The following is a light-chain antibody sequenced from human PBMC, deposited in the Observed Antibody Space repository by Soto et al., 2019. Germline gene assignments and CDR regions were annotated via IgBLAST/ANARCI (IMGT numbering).Light chain of an antibody. CDR1: QSVSASY. CDR2: ATA. V-gene: IGKV3-20*01. CDR3: QHFGNSQYT. Sequence: EIVLTQSPGTLSLSPGERVTLSCRASQSVSASYLGWYQQKSDQAPRLLIYATASRATGIPDRFSGSGSGTEFSLTISRLEPEDFAVYYCQHFGNSQYTFGQGTKLEIK. J-gene: IGKJ2*01.